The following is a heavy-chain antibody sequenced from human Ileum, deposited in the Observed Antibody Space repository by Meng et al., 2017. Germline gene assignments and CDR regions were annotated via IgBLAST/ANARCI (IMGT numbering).Heavy chain of an antibody. Sequence: VHLEGSGPGLGKRTGALALTCAVSGDSISPDYWWTGVRQTPEKGLEWIGEIYHSGRTNYSPSLTSRVTMSVDKSKKQISLNLSSVTAADTAVYYCATSGDNSGFYLGYWGPGILVTVSS. CDR1: GDSISPDYW. J-gene: IGHJ4*02. D-gene: IGHD3-22*01. CDR3: ATSGDNSGFYLGY. CDR2: IYHSGRT. V-gene: IGHV4-4*02.